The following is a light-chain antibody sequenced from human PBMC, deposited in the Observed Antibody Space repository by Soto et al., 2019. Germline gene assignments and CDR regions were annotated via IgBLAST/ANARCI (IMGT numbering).Light chain of an antibody. J-gene: IGKJ1*01. CDR1: QSVSSSY. Sequence: EIVLTQSPGTLSLSPGERATLSCRASQSVSSSYLAWYQQKPGQAPRPLIYGASSRAIGIPDRFSGSGSGTDFPLTISRLGPEVFAVYYCQQYGSSPWTFGKGTKVEIK. CDR2: GAS. V-gene: IGKV3-20*01. CDR3: QQYGSSPWT.